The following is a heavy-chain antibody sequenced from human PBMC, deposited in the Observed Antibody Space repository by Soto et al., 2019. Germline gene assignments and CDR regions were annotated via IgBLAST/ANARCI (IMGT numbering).Heavy chain of an antibody. J-gene: IGHJ4*02. V-gene: IGHV3-30-3*01. CDR3: ARDPKTSGGQHWAFNYFDS. D-gene: IGHD7-27*01. CDR2: ISYDGTNK. CDR1: GFSFSISP. Sequence: GGSLRLSCAASGFSFSISPTHWVRQAPGKGPEWVALISYDGTNKFYADSVKGRFTISRDNSKSTLYLQVDSLRPEDAAVYYCARDPKTSGGQHWAFNYFDSWGQGTMVTVSS.